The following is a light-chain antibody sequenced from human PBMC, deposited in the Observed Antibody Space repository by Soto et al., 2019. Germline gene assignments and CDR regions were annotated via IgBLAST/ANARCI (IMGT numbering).Light chain of an antibody. CDR1: QSIASSY. CDR3: QHYGTSPFT. CDR2: GAS. J-gene: IGKJ3*01. Sequence: EIVLTQSPGTLSLSPGEIATLSCRASQSIASSYLGWYQQKPGQAPRLLIYGASSRATGIPDRFSGSGSGTDFTLSISRLEPEDFAVYYCQHYGTSPFTFGPGTKVEIK. V-gene: IGKV3-20*01.